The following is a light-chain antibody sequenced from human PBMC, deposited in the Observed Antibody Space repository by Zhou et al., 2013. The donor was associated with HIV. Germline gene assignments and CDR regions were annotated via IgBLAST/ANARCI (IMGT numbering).Light chain of an antibody. V-gene: IGKV1-5*03. CDR3: QQYHSSSKYT. CDR1: QSISNS. J-gene: IGKJ2*01. Sequence: DIQMTQSPSTLSASVGDRVTFTCRASQSISNSLAWYQQKPGKAPKLLIYKASSLESGVPSRFSGSGSGTDFILTISSLQPDDFATYYCQQYHSSSKYTFGQGTKLEIK. CDR2: KAS.